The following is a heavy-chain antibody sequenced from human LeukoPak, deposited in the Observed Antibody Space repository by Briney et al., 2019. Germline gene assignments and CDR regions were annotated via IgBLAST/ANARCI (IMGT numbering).Heavy chain of an antibody. CDR3: ARKSAVRRTSEFDY. CDR1: GYTFTGYY. J-gene: IGHJ4*02. Sequence: SVKVSCKASGYTFTGYYMHWVRQAPGQGLEWMGWINPNSDGTNYAQKFQGRVTMTRDTSISTAYMELSSLRSDDTAVYYCARKSAVRRTSEFDYWGQGTLVTVSS. V-gene: IGHV1-2*02. D-gene: IGHD2-2*01. CDR2: INPNSDGT.